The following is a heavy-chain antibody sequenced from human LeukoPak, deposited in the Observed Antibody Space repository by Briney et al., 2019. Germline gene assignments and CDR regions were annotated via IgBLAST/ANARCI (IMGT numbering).Heavy chain of an antibody. D-gene: IGHD2-15*01. CDR2: IIPIFGTA. V-gene: IGHV1-69*13. Sequence: ASVKVSCKASGGTFSSYAISWVRQAPGQGLEWMGGIIPIFGTANYAQKFQGRVTITADESTSTAYMELSSLRSEDTAVYYCARGLKACSGGSCYVVFFDPWGQGTLVTVSS. J-gene: IGHJ5*02. CDR1: GGTFSSYA. CDR3: ARGLKACSGGSCYVVFFDP.